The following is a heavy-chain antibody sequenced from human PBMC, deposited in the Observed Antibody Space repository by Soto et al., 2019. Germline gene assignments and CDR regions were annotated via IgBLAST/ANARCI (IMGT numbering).Heavy chain of an antibody. V-gene: IGHV1-18*04. J-gene: IGHJ6*02. CDR1: GYTFTSYG. D-gene: IGHD2-2*01. CDR2: ISAYNGNT. Sequence: QVQLVQSGAEVKKPGASVKVSCKASGYTFTSYGISWVRQAPGQGLEWMGWISAYNGNTNYAQKLQGRVTMTTDTSTSTAYMELRRLRSDDTAVYYCARHYYQLLFGYYYGMDVWGQGTTVTVSS. CDR3: ARHYYQLLFGYYYGMDV.